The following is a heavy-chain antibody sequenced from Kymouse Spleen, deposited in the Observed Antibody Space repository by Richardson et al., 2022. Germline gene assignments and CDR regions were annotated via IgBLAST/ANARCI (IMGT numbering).Heavy chain of an antibody. Sequence: QVQLVESGGGVVQPGRSLRLSCAASGFTFSSYGMHWVRQAPGKGLEWVAVISYDGSNKYYADSVKGRFTISRDNSKNTLYLQMNSLRAEDTAVYYCAKEGFGEPHFDYWGQGTLVTVSS. CDR2: ISYDGSNK. CDR1: GFTFSSYG. J-gene: IGHJ4*02. CDR3: AKEGFGEPHFDY. D-gene: IGHD3-10*01. V-gene: IGHV3-30*18.